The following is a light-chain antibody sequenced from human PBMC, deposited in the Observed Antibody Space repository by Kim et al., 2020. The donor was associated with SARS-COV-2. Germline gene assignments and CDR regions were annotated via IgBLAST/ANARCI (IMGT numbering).Light chain of an antibody. Sequence: GKTVTIPCTRSSGSIASGYVHWYPQRPSSSPTAVIYENSQRPSGVPDRFSGSIDSSSNSASLTISGLKTEDGADYYCQSFDSINQVFGGGTQLTVL. CDR2: ENS. V-gene: IGLV6-57*01. J-gene: IGLJ3*02. CDR1: SGSIASGY. CDR3: QSFDSINQV.